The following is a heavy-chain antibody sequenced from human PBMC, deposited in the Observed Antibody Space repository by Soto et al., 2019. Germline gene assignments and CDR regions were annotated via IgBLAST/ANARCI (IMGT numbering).Heavy chain of an antibody. CDR1: GVTFSNAW. CDR2: IKSKTDGGTT. V-gene: IGHV3-15*01. D-gene: IGHD3-3*01. J-gene: IGHJ3*02. CDR3: TTLLYYDFWSSYHPLGAFDI. Sequence: GGSLRLSCAASGVTFSNAWMSWVRQAPGKGLEWVGRIKSKTDGGTTDYAAPVKGRFTISRDDSKNTLYLQMNSLKTEDTAVYYCTTLLYYDFWSSYHPLGAFDIWGQGTMVTVSS.